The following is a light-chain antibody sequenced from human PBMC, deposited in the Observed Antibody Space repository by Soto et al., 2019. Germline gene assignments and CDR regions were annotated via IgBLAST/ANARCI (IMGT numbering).Light chain of an antibody. CDR1: QGIRRD. CDR3: LQHNSYPLP. CDR2: AVS. J-gene: IGKJ4*01. Sequence: DIQMTQSPSSLSAPVGGRVTITCRASQGIRRDLGWYQQKPGKAPTRLIYAVSSLHSGVPSRFSGSGSGTEITLTISSLQPEDSATYYCLQHNSYPLPFGGGTKVEIK. V-gene: IGKV1-17*01.